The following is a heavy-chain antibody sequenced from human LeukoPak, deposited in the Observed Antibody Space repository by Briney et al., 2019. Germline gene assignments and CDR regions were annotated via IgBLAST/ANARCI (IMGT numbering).Heavy chain of an antibody. J-gene: IGHJ4*02. CDR1: GGSISSSSYY. D-gene: IGHD6-19*01. CDR3: AKAPPKSSALRYYFDY. CDR2: IYYSGST. Sequence: PSETLSLTCTVSGGSISSSSYYWGWIRQPPGKGLEWIGSIYYSGSTYYNPSLKSRVTISVDTSKNQFSLKLSSVTAADTAVYYCAKAPPKSSALRYYFDYWGQGTLVTVSS. V-gene: IGHV4-39*07.